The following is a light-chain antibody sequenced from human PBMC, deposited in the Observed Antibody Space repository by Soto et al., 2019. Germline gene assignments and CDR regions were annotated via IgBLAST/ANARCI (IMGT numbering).Light chain of an antibody. CDR3: SSYAGANRV. CDR2: EVT. Sequence: QSALTQPPSASGSPGQSVTISCTGTSSDVGANNYVSWYQQHPGKAPKLMIYEVTKRPSGVPDRFSGSKSGNTASLTVSGLQAEDEADDYCSSYAGANRVFGTGTQLTVL. CDR1: SSDVGANNY. V-gene: IGLV2-8*01. J-gene: IGLJ6*01.